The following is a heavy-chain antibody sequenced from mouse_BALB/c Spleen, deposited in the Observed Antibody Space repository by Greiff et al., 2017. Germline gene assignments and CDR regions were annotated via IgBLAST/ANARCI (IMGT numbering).Heavy chain of an antibody. D-gene: IGHD2-1*01. CDR2: IDPANGNT. J-gene: IGHJ4*01. Sequence: EVQLQQSGAELVKPGASVKLSCTASGFNIKDTYMHWVKQRPEQGLEWIGRIDPANGNTKYDPKFQGKATITADTSSNTAYLQLSSLTSEDTAVYYCARSPLSYGNYNYAMDYWGQGTSGTVSS. CDR3: ARSPLSYGNYNYAMDY. CDR1: GFNIKDTY. V-gene: IGHV14-3*02.